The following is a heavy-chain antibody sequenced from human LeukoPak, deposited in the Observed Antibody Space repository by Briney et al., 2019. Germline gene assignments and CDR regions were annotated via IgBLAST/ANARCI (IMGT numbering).Heavy chain of an antibody. CDR1: GYTFTSYY. D-gene: IGHD3-22*01. Sequence: ASVKVSCKASGYTFTSYYMHWVRQAPGQGLEWMGIINPSGGSTSYAQKFQGRVTMTRDMSTSTVYMELSSLRSEDTAVYYCARDLASSGYYYALDYWGQGTLVTVSS. CDR2: INPSGGST. V-gene: IGHV1-46*01. CDR3: ARDLASSGYYYALDY. J-gene: IGHJ4*02.